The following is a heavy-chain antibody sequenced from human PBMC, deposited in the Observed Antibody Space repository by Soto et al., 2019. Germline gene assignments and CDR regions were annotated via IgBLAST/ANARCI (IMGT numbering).Heavy chain of an antibody. V-gene: IGHV3-74*01. CDR3: TKVTSGAWDS. D-gene: IGHD2-21*02. Sequence: EAQLVESGGGLVQPGGSLTLSCTASEITLNIYWMHWIRQAPGKGLVWVSRINPESTTLTYADSVTCRFTIPRDSAKHPLYLQMNGLSAEDTAIYYCTKVTSGAWDSWGQGTLVTVSS. CDR2: INPESTTL. CDR1: EITLNIYW. J-gene: IGHJ4*02.